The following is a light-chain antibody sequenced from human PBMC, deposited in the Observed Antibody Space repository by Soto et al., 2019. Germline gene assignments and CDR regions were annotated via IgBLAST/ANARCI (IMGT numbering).Light chain of an antibody. CDR1: SSDVGGYNY. CDR2: EVS. J-gene: IGLJ2*01. CDR3: SSYAGSNWV. Sequence: QSVLTQPPSASGSPGQSVTISCTGTSSDVGGYNYVSWYQQHPGKAPKLMISEVSKRPSGVPDRFSGSKSGNTASLTVSGLQAEDEADYYCSSYAGSNWVFGGGTKLTVL. V-gene: IGLV2-8*01.